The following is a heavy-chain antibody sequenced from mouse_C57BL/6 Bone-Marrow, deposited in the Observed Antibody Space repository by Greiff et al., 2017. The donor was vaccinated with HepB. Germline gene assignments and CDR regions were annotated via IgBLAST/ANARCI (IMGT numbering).Heavy chain of an antibody. CDR2: IDPETGGT. V-gene: IGHV1-15*01. J-gene: IGHJ2*01. Sequence: LVESGAELVRPGASVTLSCKASGYTFTDYEMHWVKQTPVHGLEWIGAIDPETGGTAYNQKFKGKAILTADKSSSTAYMELRSLTSEDSAVYYCTRSVITTYWGQGTTLTVSS. CDR1: GYTFTDYE. CDR3: TRSVITTY. D-gene: IGHD1-1*01.